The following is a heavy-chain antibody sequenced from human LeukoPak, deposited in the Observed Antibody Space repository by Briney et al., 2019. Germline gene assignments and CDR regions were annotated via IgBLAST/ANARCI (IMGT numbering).Heavy chain of an antibody. CDR3: ATSENSDYRYDGSSRYFDF. CDR1: IYTFTELS. CDR2: FDSEDGEA. J-gene: IGHJ4*02. D-gene: IGHD3-16*02. V-gene: IGHV1-24*01. Sequence: ASVKVSRKVSIYTFTELSIHWVRQAPGKGLEWMGYFDSEDGEAIYAQKFQGRISVTEDTSADTAYLELTSLKSEDTAVYYCATSENSDYRYDGSSRYFDFWGQGTQLTVSS.